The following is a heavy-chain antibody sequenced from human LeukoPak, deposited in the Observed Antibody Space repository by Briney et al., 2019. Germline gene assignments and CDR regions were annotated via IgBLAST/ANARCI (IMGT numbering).Heavy chain of an antibody. J-gene: IGHJ4*02. Sequence: ASVKVSCKVSRYTLTELSMHWVRQAPGQGLEWMGIINPSGGSTSYAQKFQGRVTMTRDTSTSTVYMELSSLRSEDTAVYYCARVGYYDSSGYYPYWGQGTLVTVSS. CDR2: INPSGGST. D-gene: IGHD3-22*01. CDR3: ARVGYYDSSGYYPY. V-gene: IGHV1-46*01. CDR1: RYTLTELS.